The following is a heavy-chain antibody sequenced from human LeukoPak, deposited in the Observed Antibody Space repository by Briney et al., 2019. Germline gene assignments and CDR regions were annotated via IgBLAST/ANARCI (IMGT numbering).Heavy chain of an antibody. CDR1: GGTFSSYA. D-gene: IGHD2-8*01. CDR3: ARENGQVYYYYGMDV. Sequence: ASVKVSCKASGGTFSSYAISWVRQAPGQGLEWMGRIIPILGIANYVQKFQGRVTITADKSTSTAYMELSSLRSEDTAVYYCARENGQVYYYYGMDVWGQGTTVTVSS. V-gene: IGHV1-69*04. CDR2: IIPILGIA. J-gene: IGHJ6*02.